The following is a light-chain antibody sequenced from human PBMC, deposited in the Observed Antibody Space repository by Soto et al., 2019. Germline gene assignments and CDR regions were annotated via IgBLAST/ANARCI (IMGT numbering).Light chain of an antibody. CDR3: LQVFHYPWT. V-gene: IGKV1-6*02. CDR2: AAS. CDR1: QAIRYD. J-gene: IGKJ1*01. Sequence: AIQLTQSPSSLSASVGDRVIITCRASQAIRYDLGWYQHKPGTAPKLLIYAASFLQSGVPSRFNGSGSGTDFTLTILSLQPEDFAIYYCLQVFHYPWTFAQGTKVKIK.